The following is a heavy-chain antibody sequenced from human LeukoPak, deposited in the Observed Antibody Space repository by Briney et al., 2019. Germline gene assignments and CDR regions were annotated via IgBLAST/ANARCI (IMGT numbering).Heavy chain of an antibody. CDR2: ISGSGGST. J-gene: IGHJ6*02. Sequence: TGGSLRLSCAASGFTFSSHWMHWVRQAPGKGLEWVSAISGSGGSTYYADSVKGRFTISKDNSKNTLYLQMNSLRAEDTAVYYCAKDLQQEKYYYYGMDVWGQGTTVTVSS. D-gene: IGHD6-13*01. CDR3: AKDLQQEKYYYYGMDV. V-gene: IGHV3-23*01. CDR1: GFTFSSHW.